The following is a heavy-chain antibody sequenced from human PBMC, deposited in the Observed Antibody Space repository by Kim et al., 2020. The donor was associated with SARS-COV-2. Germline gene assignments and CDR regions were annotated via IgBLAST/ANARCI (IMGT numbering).Heavy chain of an antibody. CDR3: ARRVHMMVVLAWVDV. Sequence: ASVKVSCKSSGYTYTNYAIHWLRQATGQGLEWMGRINACNGNPKYSHKFQGRVNLIRGKSASTLQLEQRRLRSEDPACFFFARRVHMMVVLAWVDVWG. CDR1: GYTYTNYA. CDR2: INACNGNP. J-gene: IGHJ6*02. V-gene: IGHV1-3*01. D-gene: IGHD3-10*01.